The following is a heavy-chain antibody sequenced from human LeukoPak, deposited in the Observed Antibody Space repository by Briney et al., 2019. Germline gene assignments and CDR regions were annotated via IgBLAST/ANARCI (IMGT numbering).Heavy chain of an antibody. J-gene: IGHJ3*02. CDR2: IYYSGST. CDR3: ARPLGDFDAFDI. V-gene: IGHV4-31*03. CDR1: GGSISSGGYY. D-gene: IGHD2-21*02. Sequence: TLSLTCTVSGGSISSGGYYWSWIRQHPGKGLEWIGYIYYSGSTYYNPSLKSRVTISVDTSKNQFSLKLSSVTAADTAVYYCARPLGDFDAFDIWGQGTMVTVSS.